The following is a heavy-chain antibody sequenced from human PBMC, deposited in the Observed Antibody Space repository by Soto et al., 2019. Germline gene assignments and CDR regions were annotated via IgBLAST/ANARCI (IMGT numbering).Heavy chain of an antibody. Sequence: EVQLVESGGGLVQPGRSLRLSCAASGFTSDDYAMHWVRQAPGKGLEWVSGISWNSGSIGYADSVKGRFTISRDNAKNSLYLQMNSLRAEDTALYYCAKDIYASDTSLPDYWGQGTLVTVSS. V-gene: IGHV3-9*02. J-gene: IGHJ4*02. CDR3: AKDIYASDTSLPDY. CDR2: ISWNSGSI. D-gene: IGHD2-2*01. CDR1: GFTSDDYA.